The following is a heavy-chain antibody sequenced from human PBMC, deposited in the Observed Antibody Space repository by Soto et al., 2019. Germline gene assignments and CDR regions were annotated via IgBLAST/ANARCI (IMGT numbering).Heavy chain of an antibody. D-gene: IGHD2-8*01. CDR1: GFTFSNAW. Sequence: GGSLRLSCAASGFTFSNAWMSWVRQAPGKWLEWVGRIKSKTDGGTTDYAAPVKGRFTISRDDSKNTLYLQMNSLKTEDTAVYYCTTDAYCTNGVCYSPTHPHTPLGYWGQGTLVNVSS. CDR3: TTDAYCTNGVCYSPTHPHTPLGY. V-gene: IGHV3-15*05. J-gene: IGHJ4*02. CDR2: IKSKTDGGTT.